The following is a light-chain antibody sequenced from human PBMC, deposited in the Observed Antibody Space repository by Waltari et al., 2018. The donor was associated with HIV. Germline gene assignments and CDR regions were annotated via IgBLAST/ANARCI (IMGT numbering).Light chain of an antibody. CDR2: SNN. J-gene: IGLJ3*02. Sequence: QSVLTQPPSASGTPGQRVTISCSGSSSNIGSNTVNWYQHLPGTAPKLLIYSNNQRPSGVPDRFSGSKSGTSASLAISGLQSEDEADYYCATWDDSPDGPVLGGGTKLTVL. V-gene: IGLV1-44*01. CDR3: ATWDDSPDGPV. CDR1: SSNIGSNT.